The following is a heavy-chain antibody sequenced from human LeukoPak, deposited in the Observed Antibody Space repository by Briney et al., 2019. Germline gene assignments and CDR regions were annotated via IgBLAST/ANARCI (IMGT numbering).Heavy chain of an antibody. CDR3: ARDLSGSLYFDY. D-gene: IGHD3-10*01. J-gene: IGHJ4*02. CDR1: GASISSYY. CDR2: LYISGST. Sequence: PSETLSLTCTVSGASISSYYYNWIRQTAGRGLEWIGRLYISGSTDYNPSLKSRVTISVDTSKNQFSLKPSSVTAADTAVYFCARDLSGSLYFDYWGQGVLVTVSS. V-gene: IGHV4-4*07.